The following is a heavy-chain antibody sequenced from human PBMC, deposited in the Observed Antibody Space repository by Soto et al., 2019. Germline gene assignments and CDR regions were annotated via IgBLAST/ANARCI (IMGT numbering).Heavy chain of an antibody. D-gene: IGHD2-2*01. CDR3: ARLGYCSSTSCYSGSFDP. Sequence: PVESLNISCKVSGYSFTSYWIIWVLQMPGKGLEWMGRIDPSDSYTNYSPSFQGHVTISADKSISTAYLQWSSLKASDTAMYYCARLGYCSSTSCYSGSFDPWGQGTLVTVSS. CDR1: GYSFTSYW. CDR2: IDPSDSYT. J-gene: IGHJ5*02. V-gene: IGHV5-10-1*01.